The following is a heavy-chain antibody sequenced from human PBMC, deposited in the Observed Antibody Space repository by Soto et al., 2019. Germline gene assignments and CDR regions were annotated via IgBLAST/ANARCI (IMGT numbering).Heavy chain of an antibody. CDR1: GGSFSGYY. Sequence: SETLSLTCAVYGGSFSGYYWSWIRQPPGKGLDWVGDIYYSGSTHYNPSLKSRVTISVDRSKNQFSLQLSSVTAADTAVYYCAKNLPRTGRFDYWGQGTVVTVSS. CDR2: IYYSGST. J-gene: IGHJ4*02. V-gene: IGHV4-34*01. CDR3: AKNLPRTGRFDY.